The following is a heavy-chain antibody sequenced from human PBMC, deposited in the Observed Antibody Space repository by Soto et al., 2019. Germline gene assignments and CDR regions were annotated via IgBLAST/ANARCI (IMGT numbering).Heavy chain of an antibody. CDR3: ARPGGGVGASPLDS. J-gene: IGHJ4*02. CDR2: IFSNDEK. Sequence: QVTLKESGPVLVKPTETLTLTCTVSGFSLSNARMGVSWIRQPPGKALEWLAHIFSNDEKSYSTSLKSRLTTPKDPPKAQVVLTVTNRDPVATATYSCARPGGGVGASPLDSWAKGPLAPVS. V-gene: IGHV2-26*01. D-gene: IGHD1-26*01. CDR1: GFSLSNARMG.